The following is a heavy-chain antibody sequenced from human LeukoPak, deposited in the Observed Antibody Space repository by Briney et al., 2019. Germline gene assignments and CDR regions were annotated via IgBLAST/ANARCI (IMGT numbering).Heavy chain of an antibody. CDR1: GFTFDDYA. CDR3: AKGGAGPTVAGYYYYYYMDV. J-gene: IGHJ6*03. D-gene: IGHD6-19*01. Sequence: GGSLRLSCAASGFTFDDYAMHWVRQAPGKGLEWVSLISWDGGSTYYADSVKGRFTISRDNSKNSLYLQMNSLRAEDTALYYCAKGGAGPTVAGYYYYYYMDVWGKGTTVTVSS. V-gene: IGHV3-43D*03. CDR2: ISWDGGST.